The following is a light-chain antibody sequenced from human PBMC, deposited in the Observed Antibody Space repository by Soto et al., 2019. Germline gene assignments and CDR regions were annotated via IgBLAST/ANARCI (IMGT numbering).Light chain of an antibody. V-gene: IGKV1-5*03. CDR1: QTISSW. CDR3: QHYSSYSEA. CDR2: KAS. J-gene: IGKJ1*01. Sequence: IQMTQSPSTLSGSVGDRVTITCRASQTISSWLAWYQQKPGKAPKLLIYKASTLKSGVPSRFSGSGSGTEFTLTISSLQPDDFATYYCQHYSSYSEAFGQGTKVDI.